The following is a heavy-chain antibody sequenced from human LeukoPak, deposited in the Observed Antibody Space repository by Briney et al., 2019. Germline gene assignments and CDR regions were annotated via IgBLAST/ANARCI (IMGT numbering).Heavy chain of an antibody. Sequence: SETLSLTCTVSGGSVISGYYYWSWIRQPPGKGLEWIGYIYHSGSTNYNPSLKSRVTISVDTSKNHFSLKLNSVTTADTAVYYCATYYYGSGSAKYYFDYWGQGTLVTVSS. CDR1: GGSVISGYYY. V-gene: IGHV4-61*03. CDR3: ATYYYGSGSAKYYFDY. CDR2: IYHSGST. J-gene: IGHJ4*02. D-gene: IGHD3-10*01.